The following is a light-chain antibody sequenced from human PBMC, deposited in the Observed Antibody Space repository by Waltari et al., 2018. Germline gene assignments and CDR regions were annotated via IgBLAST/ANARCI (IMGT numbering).Light chain of an antibody. V-gene: IGKV3-11*01. J-gene: IGKJ4*01. Sequence: EIVLTQSPATLSLSPGEGATLSCRASQNVGNYLAWYQQKPGQAPRLLIYNTSNRATVIPARFSGSGSGTDFTLTISGLEPEDFAVYYCQHRSNWPLNFGGGTKVEIK. CDR1: QNVGNY. CDR3: QHRSNWPLN. CDR2: NTS.